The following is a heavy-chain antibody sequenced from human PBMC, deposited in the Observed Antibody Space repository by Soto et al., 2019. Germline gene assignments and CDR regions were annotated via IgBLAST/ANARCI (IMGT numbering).Heavy chain of an antibody. D-gene: IGHD6-19*01. CDR2: ISGSGGST. V-gene: IGHV3-23*01. Sequence: EVQLLESGGGLVQPGGSLRLSCAASGFTFSSYAMSWVRQAPGKGLEWVSAISGSGGSTYYADSVKGRFTISRDNSKNTLYLQMNSLRAEDTAVYYCAKDLGGSSGWPIYYYYGMDVWGQGTTVTVSS. CDR3: AKDLGGSSGWPIYYYYGMDV. CDR1: GFTFSSYA. J-gene: IGHJ6*02.